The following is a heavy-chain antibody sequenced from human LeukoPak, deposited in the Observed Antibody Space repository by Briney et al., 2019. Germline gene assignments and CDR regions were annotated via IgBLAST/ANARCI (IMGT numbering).Heavy chain of an antibody. J-gene: IGHJ4*02. Sequence: ASVKVSCKASGGTFSSYAISWVRQAPGQGLEWMGGIIPIFGTANYAQKFQGRVTITTDESTSTAYMELSSLRSEDTAVYYGARGRITMIVVADYFDYWGQGTLVTVSS. CDR1: GGTFSSYA. D-gene: IGHD3-22*01. V-gene: IGHV1-69*05. CDR2: IIPIFGTA. CDR3: ARGRITMIVVADYFDY.